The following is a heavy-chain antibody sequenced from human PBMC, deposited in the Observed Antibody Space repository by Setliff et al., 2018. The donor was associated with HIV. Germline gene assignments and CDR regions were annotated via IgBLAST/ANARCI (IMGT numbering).Heavy chain of an antibody. Sequence: SETLSLTCNVSGFSINSNYYWSWIRQPPGKGLQWVGSVRQDGDIYLNPSLRSRVVMSVDPSKNQFSLRMTSVTAADSARYYCARQNYYDVSGYYQRPQDFDYWGQGLLVTVS. V-gene: IGHV4-38-2*02. J-gene: IGHJ4*02. D-gene: IGHD3-22*01. CDR1: GFSINSNYY. CDR2: VRQDGDI. CDR3: ARQNYYDVSGYYQRPQDFDY.